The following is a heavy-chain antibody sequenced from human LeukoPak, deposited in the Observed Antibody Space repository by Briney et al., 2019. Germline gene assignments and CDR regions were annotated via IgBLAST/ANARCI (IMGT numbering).Heavy chain of an antibody. CDR1: GFTFSTYT. CDR2: IKQDGSDT. V-gene: IGHV3-7*01. Sequence: PGGSLKLSCVASGFTFSTYTMNWVRHAPGRGLEWVANIKQDGSDTNYVDSVKGRFTISRDNAKNSLYLQMNSLRAEDTAVYYCARDHEDYYDSSGLIWGQGTMVTVSS. CDR3: ARDHEDYYDSSGLI. D-gene: IGHD3-22*01. J-gene: IGHJ3*02.